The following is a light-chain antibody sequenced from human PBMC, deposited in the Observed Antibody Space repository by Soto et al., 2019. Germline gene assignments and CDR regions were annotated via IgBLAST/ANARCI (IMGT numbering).Light chain of an antibody. Sequence: EIVLTHSPGTLSLAPGERATLSYRASHSVSSSYLAWYQQKPGQAPRLLIHRVSNRATGIPDGFSGSGSGTDFTLIISRLEPEDFAVYYCQQYGGSPETFGQGTKVDI. J-gene: IGKJ1*01. CDR1: HSVSSSY. V-gene: IGKV3-20*01. CDR3: QQYGGSPET. CDR2: RVS.